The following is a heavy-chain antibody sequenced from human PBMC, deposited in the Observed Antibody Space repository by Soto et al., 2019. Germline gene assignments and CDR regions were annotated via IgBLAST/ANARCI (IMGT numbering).Heavy chain of an antibody. CDR1: GGSISSYY. V-gene: IGHV4-59*01. J-gene: IGHJ3*02. CDR2: IYYSGST. D-gene: IGHD2-15*01. Sequence: QVQLQESGPGLVKPSETLSLTCTVSGGSISSYYWSWIRQPPGKGLEWIGYIYYSGSTNYNPSLKSRVTISVDTSKNQFSLKLSSVTAADTAVYYCARLVVVAAGTALGPFDIWGQGTMVTVSS. CDR3: ARLVVVAAGTALGPFDI.